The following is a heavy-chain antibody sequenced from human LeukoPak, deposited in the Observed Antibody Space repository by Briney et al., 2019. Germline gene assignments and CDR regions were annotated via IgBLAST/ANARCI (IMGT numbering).Heavy chain of an antibody. J-gene: IGHJ6*04. V-gene: IGHV1-69*13. CDR1: GGTFSSYA. CDR2: IIPIFGTA. Sequence: GASVKVSCKASGGTFSSYAISWVRQAPGQGLEWMGGIIPIFGTANYAQKFQGRVTITADESTSTAYMELSSLRSEDTPVYYCARARSFALGGYYYGMDVWGKGTTVTVSS. D-gene: IGHD3-16*01. CDR3: ARARSFALGGYYYGMDV.